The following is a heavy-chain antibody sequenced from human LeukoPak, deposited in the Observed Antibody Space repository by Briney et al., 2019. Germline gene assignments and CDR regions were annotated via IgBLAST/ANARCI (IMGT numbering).Heavy chain of an antibody. V-gene: IGHV3-23*01. D-gene: IGHD6-19*01. CDR2: ISGSGGST. CDR1: GFTFSSYA. J-gene: IGHJ4*02. CDR3: ARGPLAFLVLQWLVPSPRGFDY. Sequence: GGSLRLSCAASGFTFSSYAMSWVRQAPGKGLEWVSAISGSGGSTYYADSVKGRFTISRDNYKNTLYLQMNSLRAEDTAVYYCARGPLAFLVLQWLVPSPRGFDYWGQGTLVTVSS.